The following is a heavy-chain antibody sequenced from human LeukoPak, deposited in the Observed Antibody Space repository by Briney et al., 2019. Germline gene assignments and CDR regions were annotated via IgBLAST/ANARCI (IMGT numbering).Heavy chain of an antibody. CDR3: ARTRRHYYASGKKLTPWPAGMDV. J-gene: IGHJ6*02. D-gene: IGHD3-10*01. Sequence: SSETLSLTCTVPGGSIRSDYWTWIRQTPGKGLEWIGYSGSSKYNPSLKSRVTISVDTSKSQFSLTLSSVTAADTAVYYCARTRRHYYASGKKLTPWPAGMDVWGQGTTVTVS. CDR2: SGSS. V-gene: IGHV4-59*01. CDR1: GGSIRSDY.